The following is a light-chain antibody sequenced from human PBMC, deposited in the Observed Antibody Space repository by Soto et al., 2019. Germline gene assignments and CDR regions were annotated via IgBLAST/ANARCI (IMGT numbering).Light chain of an antibody. CDR3: QQYGSSPRT. CDR2: GAS. V-gene: IGKV3-20*01. Sequence: EILLTQSPGTLSLSPGERATLSCRASQSVSSSYLAWYQQKPGEAPMLLIYGASSRAAGIPDRFSGSACGTDFTLTISRLEAEDFAVYYCQQYGSSPRTFGQGTKVDIK. CDR1: QSVSSSY. J-gene: IGKJ1*01.